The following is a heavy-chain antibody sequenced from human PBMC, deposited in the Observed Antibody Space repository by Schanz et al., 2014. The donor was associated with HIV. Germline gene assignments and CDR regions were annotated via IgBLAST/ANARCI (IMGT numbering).Heavy chain of an antibody. CDR3: AREGGTSGRNGYFDS. Sequence: QVQLVESGGGVVQPGGSLRLSCAMSEFTFRTSIIHWVRQPPGKGLEWVAAMSYDGFSKYYADSVKGRFTISRDYSKNSLDLEVSSLRTEDTASYFCAREGGTSGRNGYFDSWGQGALVTVSS. CDR1: EFTFRTSI. CDR2: MSYDGFSK. V-gene: IGHV3-30*19. J-gene: IGHJ4*02. D-gene: IGHD6-19*01.